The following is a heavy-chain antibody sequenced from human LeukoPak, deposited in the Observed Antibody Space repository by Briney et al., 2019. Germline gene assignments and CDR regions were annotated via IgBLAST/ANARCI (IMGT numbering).Heavy chain of an antibody. CDR3: ARAISYQDILTAYYYFDY. CDR1: GASISNYY. Sequence: SETLSLTCAVSGASISNYYWSWIRQPPGKGLEWIGYIFYSETTNYNPSPKSRVTISVDTSKNQFSLKLSSVTAADTAVYYCARAISYQDILTAYYYFDYWGQGALVTVSS. J-gene: IGHJ4*02. V-gene: IGHV4-59*01. D-gene: IGHD3-9*01. CDR2: IFYSETT.